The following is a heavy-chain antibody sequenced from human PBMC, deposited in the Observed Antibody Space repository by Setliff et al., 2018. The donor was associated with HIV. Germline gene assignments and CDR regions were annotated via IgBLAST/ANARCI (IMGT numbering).Heavy chain of an antibody. CDR1: GFTFSKYG. D-gene: IGHD6-6*01. Sequence: PGGSLRLSCAASGFTFSKYGMNWVRQAPGKGLEWVSSITGSGSYIHYADSVKGRFTISRANSKNTLYLQMNSLRTEDTAVYYCARDLRHRIAALDYWGPGTAVTVS. CDR2: ITGSGSYI. V-gene: IGHV3-21*01. J-gene: IGHJ4*01. CDR3: ARDLRHRIAALDY.